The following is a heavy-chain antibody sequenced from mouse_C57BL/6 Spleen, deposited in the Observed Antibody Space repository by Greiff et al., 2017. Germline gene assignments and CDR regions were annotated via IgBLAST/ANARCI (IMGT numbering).Heavy chain of an antibody. CDR3: AKGATVGPCPYAMDY. V-gene: IGHV1-69*01. CDR2: IDPSDSYT. CDR1: GYTFTSYW. J-gene: IGHJ4*01. Sequence: QVQLQQPGAELVMPGASVKLSCKASGYTFTSYWMHWVKQRPGQGLEWIGEIDPSDSYTNYNQKFKGKSTLTVDKSTSTAYMQLSSLTCEDSAVDSCAKGATVGPCPYAMDYWGQGTSVTVSS. D-gene: IGHD1-1*01.